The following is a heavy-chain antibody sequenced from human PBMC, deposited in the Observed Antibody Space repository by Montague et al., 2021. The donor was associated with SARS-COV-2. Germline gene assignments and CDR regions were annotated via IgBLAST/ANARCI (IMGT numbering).Heavy chain of an antibody. J-gene: IGHJ4*02. Sequence: TLSLTCTVSGGSINSGNYYWSWIRQPAGKGLEWIGRIYTSGSTNYNPSLKSRVTISVDTSKNQFSLKLNSVTAADTAVYYWARGLGGAYYFDYWGQGTLVTVSS. D-gene: IGHD3-16*01. V-gene: IGHV4-61*02. CDR1: GGSINSGNYY. CDR2: IYTSGST. CDR3: ARGLGGAYYFDY.